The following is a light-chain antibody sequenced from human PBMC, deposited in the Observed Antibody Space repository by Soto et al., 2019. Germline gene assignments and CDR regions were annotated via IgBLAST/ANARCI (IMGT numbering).Light chain of an antibody. V-gene: IGLV2-14*01. J-gene: IGLJ2*01. CDR3: SSYTDKTTPVV. Sequence: QSSLTQPASVSGSPGQSITISCTGTSSDVGGYNSVSWYQQLPGKAPGLMIYEVSKRPSGVSNRFSGSKSGNTASLTISGLQAEDEAVYYCSSYTDKTTPVVFGGGTQLTVL. CDR1: SSDVGGYNS. CDR2: EVS.